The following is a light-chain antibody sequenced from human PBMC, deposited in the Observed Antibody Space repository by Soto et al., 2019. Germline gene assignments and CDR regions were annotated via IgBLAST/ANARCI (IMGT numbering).Light chain of an antibody. V-gene: IGKV3-20*01. J-gene: IGKJ4*01. CDR2: GAS. Sequence: EIVLTQSPGTLSLSSGERATLSCRASQSVRSNYLAWYQQKPGQAPRLLIYGASSRATGIPDRFGGSVSGTDFTLTISRLESEDFAVYYCQQYASSPLTFGGGTKVEIK. CDR1: QSVRSNY. CDR3: QQYASSPLT.